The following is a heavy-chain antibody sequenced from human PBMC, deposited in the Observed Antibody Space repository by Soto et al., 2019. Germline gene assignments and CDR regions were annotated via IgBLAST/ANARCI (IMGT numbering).Heavy chain of an antibody. V-gene: IGHV4-34*01. J-gene: IGHJ6*03. D-gene: IGHD1-1*01. Sequence: SETLSLTCAVYGGSFSGYYWSWIRQPPGKGLEWIGEINHSGSTNYNPSLKSRVTISVDTSKNQFSLKLSSVTAADTAVYYCARPRGTAPRFYYYYYMDVWGKGTTVTVSS. CDR1: GGSFSGYY. CDR2: INHSGST. CDR3: ARPRGTAPRFYYYYYMDV.